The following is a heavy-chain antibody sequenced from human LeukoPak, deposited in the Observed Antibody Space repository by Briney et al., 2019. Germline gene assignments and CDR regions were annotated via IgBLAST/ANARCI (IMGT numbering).Heavy chain of an antibody. V-gene: IGHV3-64D*06. J-gene: IGHJ4*02. Sequence: GGSLRLSYAASGFTFSSHWVAWLRQAPGKGLEYVSAISSNGGGTYYADSVKGRFTISRDNSKNTLYLQMSSLRDEDTAVYYCVKDYYYSSGYSYYFDYWGQGTLVTVSS. CDR3: VKDYYYSSGYSYYFDY. D-gene: IGHD3-22*01. CDR1: GFTFSSHW. CDR2: ISSNGGGT.